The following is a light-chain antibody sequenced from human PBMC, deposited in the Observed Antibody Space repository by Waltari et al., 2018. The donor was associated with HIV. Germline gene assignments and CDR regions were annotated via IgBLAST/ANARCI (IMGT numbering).Light chain of an antibody. CDR3: CSYAGSSTYV. CDR2: DVS. CDR1: SSDVGGYNY. J-gene: IGLJ1*01. V-gene: IGLV2-11*01. Sequence: QSALTQPRSVSGSPGQSVTISCTGTSSDVGGYNYVSWYQQHPGKAPKLMMYDVSKRPSGRPDRSSGSKSGNTASLTISGLQAEDEADYYCCSYAGSSTYVFGTGTKVTVL.